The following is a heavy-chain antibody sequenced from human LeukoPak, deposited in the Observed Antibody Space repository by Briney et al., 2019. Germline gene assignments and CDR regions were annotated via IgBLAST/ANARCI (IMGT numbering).Heavy chain of an antibody. V-gene: IGHV1-24*01. J-gene: IGHJ3*02. CDR2: FDPEDGET. Sequence: ASVKVSCKVSGYTLTELSMHWVRQAPGKGLEWMGGFDPEDGETIYAQKFQGRVTMTEDTSTDTAYMELSSLRSEDTAVYYCATPYPPVTMIQGFAFDIWGQGTMVTVSS. CDR1: GYTLTELS. D-gene: IGHD3-22*01. CDR3: ATPYPPVTMIQGFAFDI.